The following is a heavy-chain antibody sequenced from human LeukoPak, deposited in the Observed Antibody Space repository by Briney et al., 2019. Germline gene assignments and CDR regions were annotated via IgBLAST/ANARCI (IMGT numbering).Heavy chain of an antibody. J-gene: IGHJ4*02. V-gene: IGHV3-23*01. CDR3: AKVADSFGYMGYFDY. CDR1: EFTFSTNP. D-gene: IGHD5-18*01. Sequence: PGGPLRLSVPASEFTFSTNPMNWSPRAPGKGLDGVSLISGSGGSTYYADSVKGRFTISRDNSKNTLYLQMNSLRAADTAVYYCAKVADSFGYMGYFDYWGQGTLLTVSS. CDR2: ISGSGGST.